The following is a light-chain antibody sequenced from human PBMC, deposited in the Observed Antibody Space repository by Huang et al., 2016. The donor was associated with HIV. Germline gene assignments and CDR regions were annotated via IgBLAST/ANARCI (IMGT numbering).Light chain of an antibody. V-gene: IGKV3-11*01. J-gene: IGKJ2*01. Sequence: EIVLTQSPGTLSLSPGERATLSCRTSQIVFSYLAWYQQSPGQAPRLLIYDASNRATGSPARCSGSGSGTDVTLTISSLEPEDFAVYYCQQRSAWPRTFGQGTKLEIK. CDR1: QIVFSY. CDR2: DAS. CDR3: QQRSAWPRT.